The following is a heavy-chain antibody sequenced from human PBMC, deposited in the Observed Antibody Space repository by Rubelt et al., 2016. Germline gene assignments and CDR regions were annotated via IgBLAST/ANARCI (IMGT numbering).Heavy chain of an antibody. CDR3: ARDRGSGKVYFYYYGMDV. CDR2: GST. V-gene: IGHV3-66*03. J-gene: IGHJ6*02. D-gene: IGHD2-15*01. Sequence: GSTYYADSVKGRFTISRDNSKNTVYLQMNSLGPEDTAVYYCARDRGSGKVYFYYYGMDVWGQGTTVTVSS.